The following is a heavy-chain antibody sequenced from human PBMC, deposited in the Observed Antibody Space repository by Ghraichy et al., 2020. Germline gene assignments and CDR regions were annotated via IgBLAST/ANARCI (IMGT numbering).Heavy chain of an antibody. Sequence: SETLSLTCTVSGGSISSSSYYWGWIRQPPGKGLEWIGSIYYSGSTYYNPSLKSRVTISVDTSKNQFSLKLSSVTAADTAVYYCARHGPEQWLDGNWFDPWGQGTLVTVSS. J-gene: IGHJ5*02. CDR2: IYYSGST. CDR3: ARHGPEQWLDGNWFDP. D-gene: IGHD6-19*01. CDR1: GGSISSSSYY. V-gene: IGHV4-39*01.